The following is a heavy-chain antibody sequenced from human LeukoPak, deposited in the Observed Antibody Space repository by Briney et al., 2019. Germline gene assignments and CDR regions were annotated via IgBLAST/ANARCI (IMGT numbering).Heavy chain of an antibody. J-gene: IGHJ4*02. CDR1: GFTFSRYS. V-gene: IGHV3-48*04. D-gene: IGHD4-17*01. CDR3: AREYLIDYGDPLIDY. CDR2: ISGSSSTI. Sequence: PGGSLRLSCAASGFTFSRYSMNWVRQAPGKGLEWVSYISGSSSTIYYADSVKGRFTISRDNAKNSLYLQVNSLRAEDTAVYYCAREYLIDYGDPLIDYWGQGTLVTVSS.